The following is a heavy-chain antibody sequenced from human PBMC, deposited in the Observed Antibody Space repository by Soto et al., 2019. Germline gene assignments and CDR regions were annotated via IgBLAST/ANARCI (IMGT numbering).Heavy chain of an antibody. Sequence: GASVKVSCKASGYTFTGYYMHWVRQAPGQGLEWMGWINPNSGGTNYAQKFQGWVTMTRDTSISTAYMELSRLRSDDTAVYYCAREERYGLYYYGMDVWGQGTTVTVS. J-gene: IGHJ6*02. CDR1: GYTFTGYY. CDR2: INPNSGGT. V-gene: IGHV1-2*04. D-gene: IGHD5-18*01. CDR3: AREERYGLYYYGMDV.